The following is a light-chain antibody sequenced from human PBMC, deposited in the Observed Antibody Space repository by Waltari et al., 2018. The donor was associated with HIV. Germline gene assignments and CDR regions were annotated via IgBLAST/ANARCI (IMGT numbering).Light chain of an antibody. Sequence: GQSVTISCTGTSSDVGGYNYVSWYQQHPGKAPKLVIYDVSKRPSGFPDRFSGSKSANTASLTISGLQAEDEADYYCCSYAGSYTYVFGTGTKVTVL. V-gene: IGLV2-11*03. CDR3: CSYAGSYTYV. CDR1: SSDVGGYNY. CDR2: DVS. J-gene: IGLJ1*01.